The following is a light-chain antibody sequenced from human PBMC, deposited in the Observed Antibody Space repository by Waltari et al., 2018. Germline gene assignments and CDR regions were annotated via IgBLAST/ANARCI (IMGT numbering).Light chain of an antibody. CDR1: QSVGTY. CDR3: QQRSSWTPHT. V-gene: IGKV3-11*01. Sequence: EIVFTQSPATLSLSPGETATLSCRASQSVGTYLAWYQQKPVQAPRLLIYDASNRATGIPDRFRGSGSGTDFTLTISSLEPEDFALYYCQQRSSWTPHTFGQGARLEIK. J-gene: IGKJ2*01. CDR2: DAS.